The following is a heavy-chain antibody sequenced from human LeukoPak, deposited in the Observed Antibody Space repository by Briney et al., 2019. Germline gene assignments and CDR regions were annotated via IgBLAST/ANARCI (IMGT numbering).Heavy chain of an antibody. J-gene: IGHJ4*02. CDR1: GFTFSSCA. CDR2: ISGRGGST. D-gene: IGHD4-17*01. V-gene: IGHV3-23*01. Sequence: GGSLRLSCTPSGFTFSSCAMSWVRQAPGKGLEWVSGISGRGGSTYYADSVKGRFTISRDNSKNTLYLQMNNLRAEDTAVYYCTRVPRDYGDYGIDYWGQGTLVTVSS. CDR3: TRVPRDYGDYGIDY.